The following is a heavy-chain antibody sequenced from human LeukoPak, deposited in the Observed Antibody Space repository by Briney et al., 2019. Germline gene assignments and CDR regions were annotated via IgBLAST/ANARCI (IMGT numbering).Heavy chain of an antibody. Sequence: SETLSLTCSVCGRSISSYYWLWIRQPPGKGLEWIGYIYYSGSTNYNPALKSRVTISVDTSKNQFSLKLSSVTAADTAVYYCARHGSGWLSGSWFDPWGQGTLVTVSS. J-gene: IGHJ5*02. D-gene: IGHD6-19*01. CDR1: GRSISSYY. CDR3: ARHGSGWLSGSWFDP. V-gene: IGHV4-59*08. CDR2: IYYSGST.